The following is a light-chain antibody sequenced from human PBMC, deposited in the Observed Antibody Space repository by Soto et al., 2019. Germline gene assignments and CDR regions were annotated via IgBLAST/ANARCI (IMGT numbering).Light chain of an antibody. CDR2: DNN. CDR3: GTWDSSLSAVV. V-gene: IGLV1-51*01. J-gene: IGLJ2*01. Sequence: QSVLTQPPSVSAAPGQKVTISCSGSSSNIGNNYVSWYQQLPGTAPKLLIYDNNKRPSGIPDRFSGSKSGTSATLGITGHQPGDEADYYCGTWDSSLSAVVFGGGTKLTVL. CDR1: SSNIGNNY.